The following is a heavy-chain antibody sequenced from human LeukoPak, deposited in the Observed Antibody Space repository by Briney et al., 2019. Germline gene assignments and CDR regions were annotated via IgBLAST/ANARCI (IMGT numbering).Heavy chain of an antibody. CDR2: ISYDGSNK. J-gene: IGHJ6*03. Sequence: GRSLRLSCAASGFTFSSYGMHWVRQAPGKGLEWVAVISYDGSNKYYADSVKGRFTISRDNSKNTLYLQMNSLRAEDTAVYYCAKVYDFWSGYAYYYYYMDVWGKGTTVTVSS. D-gene: IGHD3-3*01. CDR3: AKVYDFWSGYAYYYYYMDV. V-gene: IGHV3-30*18. CDR1: GFTFSSYG.